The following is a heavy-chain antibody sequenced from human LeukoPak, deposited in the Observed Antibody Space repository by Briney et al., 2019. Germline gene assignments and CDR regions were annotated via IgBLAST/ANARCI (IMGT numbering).Heavy chain of an antibody. CDR2: INPNSSGT. Sequence: EASVKVSCKASGGTFSSYAISWVRQAPGQGLEWMGWINPNSSGTNYGQKFQGRVTMTRDTSISTAYMELSRLRSDDTAVYYCARVGGRSGYGLRAFDIWGQGTMVTVSS. D-gene: IGHD5-12*01. CDR1: GGTFSSYA. CDR3: ARVGGRSGYGLRAFDI. V-gene: IGHV1-2*02. J-gene: IGHJ3*02.